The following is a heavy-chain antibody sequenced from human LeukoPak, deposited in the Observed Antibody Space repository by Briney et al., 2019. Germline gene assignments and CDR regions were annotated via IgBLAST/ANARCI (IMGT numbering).Heavy chain of an antibody. CDR2: IYYSGST. CDR3: ARFQDYDILTGYPTYYYYGMDV. V-gene: IGHV4-30-4*01. J-gene: IGHJ6*02. CDR1: GGSISSGDYY. Sequence: SQTLSLTCTVSGGSISSGDYYWSWIRQPPGKGLEWIGYIYYSGSTYYNPSLKSRVTISVDTSKNQFSLKLSSVTAADTAVYYCARFQDYDILTGYPTYYYYGMDVWGQGTTVTVSS. D-gene: IGHD3-9*01.